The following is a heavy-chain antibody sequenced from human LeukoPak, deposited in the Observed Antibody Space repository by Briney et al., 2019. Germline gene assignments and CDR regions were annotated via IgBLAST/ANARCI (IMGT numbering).Heavy chain of an antibody. CDR3: ATYSSGLFDY. J-gene: IGHJ4*02. CDR2: IYRGGST. Sequence: HPGGSLRLSCAISGFTVRNNSMSWVRQAPGRGLEWVSVIYRGGSTYYTDSVKGRVTISRDNSKNTVYLQMNSLRVEDTAVYYCATYSSGLFDYWGQGTLVTVSS. V-gene: IGHV3-66*01. D-gene: IGHD6-19*01. CDR1: GFTVRNNS.